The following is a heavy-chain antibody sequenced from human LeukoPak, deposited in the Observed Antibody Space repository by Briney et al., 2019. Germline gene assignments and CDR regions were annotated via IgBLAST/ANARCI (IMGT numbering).Heavy chain of an antibody. V-gene: IGHV3-21*01. CDR3: ARVEESYYYCSGSQTRQYYFDY. D-gene: IGHD3-10*01. CDR2: ISSSSSYI. CDR1: GFTFSSYS. J-gene: IGHJ4*02. Sequence: GGSLRLSCAASGFTFSSYSMNWVRQAPGKGLEWVSSISSSSSYIYYADSVKGRFTISRDNAKNSLYLRMNSLRAEDTAVYYCARVEESYYYCSGSQTRQYYFDYWGQGTLVTVSS.